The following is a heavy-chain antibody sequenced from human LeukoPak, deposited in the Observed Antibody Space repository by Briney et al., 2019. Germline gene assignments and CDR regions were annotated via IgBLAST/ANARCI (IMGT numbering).Heavy chain of an antibody. Sequence: SETLSLTCTVSGGSFSNHNYYWGWIRQSPGKGLEWIGSIHYVGSTYYNPSLKSRVTISVDTSKNQFSLNLSSVTAADTAVYYCARQNNFDFWSGFFDYWGLGALVTVSS. J-gene: IGHJ4*02. D-gene: IGHD3-3*01. CDR1: GGSFSNHNYY. CDR2: IHYVGST. CDR3: ARQNNFDFWSGFFDY. V-gene: IGHV4-39*01.